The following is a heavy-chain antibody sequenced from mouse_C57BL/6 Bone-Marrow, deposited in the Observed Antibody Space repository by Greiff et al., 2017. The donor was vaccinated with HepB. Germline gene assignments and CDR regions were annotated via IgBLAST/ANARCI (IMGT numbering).Heavy chain of an antibody. D-gene: IGHD1-1*01. J-gene: IGHJ4*01. CDR2: IYPGDGDT. CDR3: ARPLIATDAMDY. CDR1: GYAFSSSW. V-gene: IGHV1-82*01. Sequence: VQLQQSGPELVKPGASVKISCKASGYAFSSSWMNWVKQRPGKGLEWIGRIYPGDGDTNYNGKFKGKATLTADKASSTAYMQISSLTSEDSAVYFCARPLIATDAMDYWGQGTSVTVSS.